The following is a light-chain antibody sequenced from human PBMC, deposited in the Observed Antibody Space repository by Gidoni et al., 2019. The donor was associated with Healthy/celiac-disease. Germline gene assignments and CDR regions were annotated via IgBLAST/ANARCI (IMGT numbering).Light chain of an antibody. Sequence: DIQMTQSPSTLSASVGDRVTITCRASQRISSWLDWYQQKPGKAPKLLIYKASSLESGVPSRFSGSGSGTEFTLTISSLQPDDFATYYCQQYNSYSRSFGQGTKLEIK. CDR2: KAS. J-gene: IGKJ2*04. CDR1: QRISSW. V-gene: IGKV1-5*03. CDR3: QQYNSYSRS.